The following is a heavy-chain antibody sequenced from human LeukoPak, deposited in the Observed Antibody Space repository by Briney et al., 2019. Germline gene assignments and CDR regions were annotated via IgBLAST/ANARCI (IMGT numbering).Heavy chain of an antibody. V-gene: IGHV4-59*01. J-gene: IGHJ4*02. D-gene: IGHD6-19*01. CDR3: ARVGVAGTMVLDY. CDR2: IYYSGST. CDR1: GGSISSYY. Sequence: PSETLSLTCTVSGGSISSYYWSWIRQPPGKGLEWIGYIYYSGSTNYNPSLKSRVTISVDTSKNQFSLKLSSVTAADTAVYYCARVGVAGTMVLDYWGQGTLVTVSS.